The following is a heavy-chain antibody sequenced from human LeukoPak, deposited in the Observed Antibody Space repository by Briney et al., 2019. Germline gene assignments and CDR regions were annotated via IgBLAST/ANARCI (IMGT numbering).Heavy chain of an antibody. J-gene: IGHJ3*02. Sequence: SVKVSCKASGYTFTSYGISWVRQAPGQGLEWMGWISAYNGNTNYAQKLQGRVTMTTGTSTSTAYMELRSLRSDDTAVYYCARDMRGYSGYDPRVDAFDIWGQGTMVTVSS. CDR3: ARDMRGYSGYDPRVDAFDI. CDR1: GYTFTSYG. D-gene: IGHD5-12*01. CDR2: ISAYNGNT. V-gene: IGHV1-18*01.